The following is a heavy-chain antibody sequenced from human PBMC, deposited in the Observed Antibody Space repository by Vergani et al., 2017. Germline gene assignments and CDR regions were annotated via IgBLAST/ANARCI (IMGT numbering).Heavy chain of an antibody. Sequence: VQLLESGGGLVQPGGSLRLTCAASEFTFSNYAMNWVRQAPGKGLEWIGEINHSGSTNYNPSLKSRVTISVDTSKNQFSLKLSSVTAADTAVYYCARVRLYNWKPSNWFDPWGQGTLVTVSS. CDR2: INHSGST. CDR1: EFTFSNYA. V-gene: IGHV4-34*01. J-gene: IGHJ5*02. D-gene: IGHD1-1*01. CDR3: ARVRLYNWKPSNWFDP.